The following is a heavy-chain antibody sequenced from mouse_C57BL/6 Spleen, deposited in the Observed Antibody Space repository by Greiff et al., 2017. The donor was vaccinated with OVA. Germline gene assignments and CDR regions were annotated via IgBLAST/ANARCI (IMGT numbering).Heavy chain of an antibody. V-gene: IGHV14-4*01. CDR1: GFNIKDDY. J-gene: IGHJ2*01. Sequence: VQLQQSGAELVRPGASVKLSCTASGFNIKDDYMHWVKQRPEQGLEWIGWIDPENGDTEYASKFQGKATITADTSSNTAYLQLSSLTSEDTAVYYCTTGTTVEVDYWGQGTTLTVSS. CDR2: IDPENGDT. D-gene: IGHD1-1*01. CDR3: TTGTTVEVDY.